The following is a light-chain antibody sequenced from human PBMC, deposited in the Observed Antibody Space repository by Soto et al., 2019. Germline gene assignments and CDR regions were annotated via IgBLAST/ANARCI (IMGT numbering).Light chain of an antibody. CDR2: DAS. J-gene: IGKJ1*01. CDR3: QQYENYWT. CDR1: QSISSW. Sequence: DIQMTQSPSTLSATAGDRVTITCRASQSISSWLAWYQHKPGKAPKLLIYDASNLDSGVPSRFSGSGSGTEFSLTISNLQTDDCATYYCQQYENYWTFGQGTSVEIK. V-gene: IGKV1-5*01.